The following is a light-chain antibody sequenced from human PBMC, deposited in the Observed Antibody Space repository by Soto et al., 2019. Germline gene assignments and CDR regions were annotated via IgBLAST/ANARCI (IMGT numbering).Light chain of an antibody. J-gene: IGKJ5*01. CDR2: AAS. CDR3: QQTDTLPST. V-gene: IGKV1D-12*01. CDR1: QVMSSW. Sequence: DIQMTQSPSSVSAAVGERVTITCRASQVMSSWLAWYQQKPGKAPKLLIFAASTLQSGVPSRFSGSESRTDFTLTFTSLQREDLGTYYCQQTDTLPSTFGQGTRLEIK.